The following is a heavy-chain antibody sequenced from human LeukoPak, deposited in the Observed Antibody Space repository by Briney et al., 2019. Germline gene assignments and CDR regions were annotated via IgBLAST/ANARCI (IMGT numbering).Heavy chain of an antibody. CDR2: ISSDGSIS. D-gene: IGHD1-14*01. CDR3: ARVGSGTTRDY. Sequence: PGGSLRLSCAASGFSFSTYWMHWVRQAPGKGLVWVSRISSDGSISSYADSVKGRFTISRGNAKNTLYLQMNSLRAEDTAVYYCARVGSGTTRDYWGQGTLVTVSS. V-gene: IGHV3-74*01. CDR1: GFSFSTYW. J-gene: IGHJ4*02.